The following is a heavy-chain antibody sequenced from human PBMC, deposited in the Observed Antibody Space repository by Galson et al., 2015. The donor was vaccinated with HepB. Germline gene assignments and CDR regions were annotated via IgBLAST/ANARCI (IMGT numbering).Heavy chain of an antibody. Sequence: LSLTCAVYGGSFSGYYWSWIRQPPGKGLEWIGEINHSGSTNYNPSLKSRVTISVDTSKNQFSLKLSSVTAADTAVYYCARGSRIRPWRDAFDIWGQGTMVTVSS. D-gene: IGHD5-18*01. CDR3: ARGSRIRPWRDAFDI. CDR2: INHSGST. J-gene: IGHJ3*02. CDR1: GGSFSGYY. V-gene: IGHV4-34*01.